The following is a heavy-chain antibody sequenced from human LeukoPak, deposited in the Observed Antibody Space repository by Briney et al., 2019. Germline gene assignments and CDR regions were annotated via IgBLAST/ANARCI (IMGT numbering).Heavy chain of an antibody. Sequence: ASVKVSCKASGYTFTSYYMHWVRQAPGQGLEWMGIINPSGGSTSYAQKFQGRVTMTRDMSTSTVYMELSSLRSEDTAVYYCARGVTARDYYYYYYMDVWGKGTTVTISS. CDR3: ARGVTARDYYYYYYMDV. J-gene: IGHJ6*03. CDR2: INPSGGST. CDR1: GYTFTSYY. D-gene: IGHD2-21*02. V-gene: IGHV1-46*01.